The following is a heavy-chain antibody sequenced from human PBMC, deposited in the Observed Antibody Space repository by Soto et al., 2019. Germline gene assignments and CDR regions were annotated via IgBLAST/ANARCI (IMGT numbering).Heavy chain of an antibody. J-gene: IGHJ6*02. CDR3: AREDVSITMIVVVTHGNYYYYGMDV. CDR2: ISGSGGST. CDR1: GYTFSSYA. Sequence: GESLKISCAASGYTFSSYAMSWVRQAPGKGLEWVSAISGSGGSTYYADSVKGRFTISRDNSKNTLYLQMNSLRAEDTAVYYCAREDVSITMIVVVTHGNYYYYGMDVWGQGTTVTVSS. V-gene: IGHV3-23*01. D-gene: IGHD3-22*01.